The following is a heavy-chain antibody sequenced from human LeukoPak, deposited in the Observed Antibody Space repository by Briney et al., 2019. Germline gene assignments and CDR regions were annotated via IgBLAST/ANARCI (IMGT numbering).Heavy chain of an antibody. Sequence: GASVKVSCKASGYTFTGYYMHWVRQAPGQGLEWMGWINPNSGGTNYAQKFQGRVTMTRDTSISTAYMELSRLRSDDTAVYYCAREDLGTAMVTGGDAFDIWGQGTMVTVSS. CDR1: GYTFTGYY. CDR3: AREDLGTAMVTGGDAFDI. D-gene: IGHD5-18*01. V-gene: IGHV1-2*02. J-gene: IGHJ3*02. CDR2: INPNSGGT.